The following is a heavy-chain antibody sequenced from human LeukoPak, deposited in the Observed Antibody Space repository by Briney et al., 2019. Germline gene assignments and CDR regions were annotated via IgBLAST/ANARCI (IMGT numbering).Heavy chain of an antibody. CDR3: ARTYYDILTGYYYGMDV. V-gene: IGHV4-4*02. Sequence: PSGTLSLTCAVSGGSISSSNWWSWVRQPPGKGLEWIGEIYHSGSTNYNPPLKSRVTISVDKSKNQFSLKLSSVTAADTAVYYCARTYYDILTGYYYGMDVWGKGTTVTVSS. CDR1: GGSISSSNW. CDR2: IYHSGST. J-gene: IGHJ6*04. D-gene: IGHD3-9*01.